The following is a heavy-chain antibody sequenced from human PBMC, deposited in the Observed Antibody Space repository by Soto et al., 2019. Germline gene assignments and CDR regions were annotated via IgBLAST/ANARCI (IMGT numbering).Heavy chain of an antibody. CDR1: GFTFGNYA. V-gene: IGHV3-23*01. CDR2: ISGSGDST. D-gene: IGHD1-26*01. Sequence: EVQLLESGGGLVQRGGSLRLSCAASGFTFGNYAMNWVRQAPVKGLEWVSVISGSGDSTYHADSVKDRFTISRDNSKNTLYLQLNSLRAEDTAVYYCARRGSGSYYDCWGQGTLVTVSS. CDR3: ARRGSGSYYDC. J-gene: IGHJ4*02.